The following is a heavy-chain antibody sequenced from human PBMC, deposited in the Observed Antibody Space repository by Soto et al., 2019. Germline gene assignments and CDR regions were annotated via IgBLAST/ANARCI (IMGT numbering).Heavy chain of an antibody. V-gene: IGHV1-8*01. Sequence: GASVKVSCKASGYTFTSYDINWVRQATGQGFEYLGWMNPNSGNTGYVKKFQGRVTMTRDTSMSTAYMELSSLRSEDTAVYYCAREGLVLVPTTVNSDYYYYAMDVWGQGTTVTVSS. CDR3: AREGLVLVPTTVNSDYYYYAMDV. CDR1: GYTFTSYD. D-gene: IGHD2-2*01. CDR2: MNPNSGNT. J-gene: IGHJ6*02.